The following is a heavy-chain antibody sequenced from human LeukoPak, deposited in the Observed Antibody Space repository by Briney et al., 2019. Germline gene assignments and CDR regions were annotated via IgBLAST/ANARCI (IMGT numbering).Heavy chain of an antibody. CDR1: GFTFSSYS. Sequence: GGSLRLSCAASGFTFSSYSMNWVRQAPGKGLEWVSYISSSSSTIYYADSAKGQFTISRDNAKNSLYLQMNSLRDEDTAVYYCARVLKYYFDYWGQGTLVTVSS. CDR3: ARVLKYYFDY. V-gene: IGHV3-48*02. CDR2: ISSSSSTI. J-gene: IGHJ4*02.